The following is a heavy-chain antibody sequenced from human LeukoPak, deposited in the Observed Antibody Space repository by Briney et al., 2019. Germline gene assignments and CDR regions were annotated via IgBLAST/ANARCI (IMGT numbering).Heavy chain of an antibody. CDR1: GFTFSSYG. CDR3: ARVLESYYGSGIDGMDV. D-gene: IGHD3-10*01. V-gene: IGHV3-30*03. J-gene: IGHJ6*02. Sequence: PGRSLRLSCAASGFTFSSYGMHWVRQAPGKGLEWVAVISYDGSNKYYADSVKGRFTISRDNSKNTLYLQMNSLRAEDTAVYYCARVLESYYGSGIDGMDVWGQGTTVTVSS. CDR2: ISYDGSNK.